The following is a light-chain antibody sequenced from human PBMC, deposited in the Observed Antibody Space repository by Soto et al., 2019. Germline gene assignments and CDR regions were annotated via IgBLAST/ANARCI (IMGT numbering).Light chain of an antibody. Sequence: EIVLTQSPGTLSLSPGDRVTLSCRASQSVTSNYLAWYQQTPGQAPRLLIFGASIRATGIPDRFSGRGSGTDFTLTISRLEPEDSAVYHCQQYGSSPTKFGQGTKVDIK. CDR1: QSVTSNY. J-gene: IGKJ1*01. V-gene: IGKV3-20*01. CDR3: QQYGSSPTK. CDR2: GAS.